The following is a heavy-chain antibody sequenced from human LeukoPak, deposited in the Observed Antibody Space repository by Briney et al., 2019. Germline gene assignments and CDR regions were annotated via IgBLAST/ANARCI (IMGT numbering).Heavy chain of an antibody. CDR1: GGSISSYY. D-gene: IGHD1-26*01. CDR2: IYYSGST. Sequence: PSETLSLTCTVSGGSISSYYWSWIRQPPGKGLEWIGYIYYSGSTNYNPSLKSRVTISVDTSKNQFSLKLSSVTAADTAMYYCARRGDSGSYFDYWGQGTLVTVSS. CDR3: ARRGDSGSYFDY. J-gene: IGHJ4*02. V-gene: IGHV4-59*08.